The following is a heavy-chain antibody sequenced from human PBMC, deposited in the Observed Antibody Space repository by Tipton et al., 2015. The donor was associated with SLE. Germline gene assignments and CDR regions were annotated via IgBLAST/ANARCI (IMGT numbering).Heavy chain of an antibody. D-gene: IGHD7-27*01. CDR1: GGSFSGYY. J-gene: IGHJ5*02. CDR3: AGQGGTGRNWFDP. CDR2: INHSGST. Sequence: TLSLTCAVYGGSFSGYYWSWIRQPPGKGLEWIGEINHSGSTDYNPSLKSRVTISVVTSKNQFSLKLSSVTAADTAVYYCAGQGGTGRNWFDPWGQGTLVNVSS. V-gene: IGHV4-34*01.